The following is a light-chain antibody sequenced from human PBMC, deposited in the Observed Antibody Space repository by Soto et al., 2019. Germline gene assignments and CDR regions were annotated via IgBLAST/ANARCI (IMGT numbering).Light chain of an antibody. V-gene: IGKV1-39*01. CDR1: QSISSY. Sequence: DIQMTRSPSSLSASVGDRVTITCRASQSISSYLNWYQQKPGKAPKLLIYAASSLQSGVPSRFSGSGSGTDFTLTISSLQPEDFATYYCQHYNSYSEAFGQGTKVDIK. J-gene: IGKJ1*01. CDR2: AAS. CDR3: QHYNSYSEA.